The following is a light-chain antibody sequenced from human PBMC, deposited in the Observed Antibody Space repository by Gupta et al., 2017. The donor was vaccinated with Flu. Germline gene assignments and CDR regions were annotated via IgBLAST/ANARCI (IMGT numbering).Light chain of an antibody. J-gene: IGLJ2*01. CDR2: DND. V-gene: IGLV1-51*01. CDR1: SPNIGYNF. Sequence: QSVLTQPPSMSAAPGQKVTIPCSGRSPNIGYNFVSWYQQLPETAPKLLIYDNDIRPSGIPDRFSGSKSGTSATLAITGLQTGDEADYFCATWDTTLNTVVFGGGTKVTVL. CDR3: ATWDTTLNTVV.